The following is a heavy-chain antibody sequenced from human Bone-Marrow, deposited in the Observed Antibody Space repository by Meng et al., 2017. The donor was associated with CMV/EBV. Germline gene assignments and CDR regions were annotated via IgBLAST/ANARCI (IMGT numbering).Heavy chain of an antibody. CDR3: ARVGRRSRAADYYGMDV. D-gene: IGHD6-25*01. J-gene: IGHJ6*02. V-gene: IGHV4-59*01. CDR1: GGSISSYY. Sequence: GSLRLSCTVSGGSISSYYWSWIRQPPGKGLEWIGYIYYSGSTNYNRSLKSRVTISVDTTKNQLSLKLSSVTAADTDVYHCARVGRRSRAADYYGMDVWGQGTTVTVSS. CDR2: IYYSGST.